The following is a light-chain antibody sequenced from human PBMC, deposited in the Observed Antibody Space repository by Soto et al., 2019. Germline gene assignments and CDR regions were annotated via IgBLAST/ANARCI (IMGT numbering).Light chain of an antibody. CDR1: QSISSS. V-gene: IGKV1-39*01. J-gene: IGKJ3*01. Sequence: DIQMTQSPSSLSASVGDRVTITCRASQSISSSLNWYQQKPGQAPKLLFYAASSLQSGVPSRFSGSGSGTDFTLTISSLQPEDFATYYCQQSYRIPFTFGPGTKVDIK. CDR2: AAS. CDR3: QQSYRIPFT.